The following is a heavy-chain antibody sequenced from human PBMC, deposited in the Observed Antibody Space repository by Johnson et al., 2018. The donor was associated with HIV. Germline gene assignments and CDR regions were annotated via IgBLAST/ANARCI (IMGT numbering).Heavy chain of an antibody. J-gene: IGHJ3*02. CDR3: ANPTGSDAFDI. CDR1: GFTFDDYT. D-gene: IGHD1-1*01. CDR2: IWYDGSNK. Sequence: QVQLVESGGVVVQPGGSLRLSCAASGFTFDDYTMHWVRQVPGKGLEWVAVIWYDGSNKYYADSVKGRFTISRDNFKNTLYLQMNSLRAEDTAVYYCANPTGSDAFDIWGQGTMVTVSS. V-gene: IGHV3-33*08.